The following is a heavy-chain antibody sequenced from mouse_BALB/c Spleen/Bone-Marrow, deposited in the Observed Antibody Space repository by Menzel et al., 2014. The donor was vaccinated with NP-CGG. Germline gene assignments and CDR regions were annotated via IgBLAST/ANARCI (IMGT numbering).Heavy chain of an antibody. D-gene: IGHD2-3*01. V-gene: IGHV1S135*01. Sequence: SGPELVKPGASVKVSCKASGYAFTNYNIHWVKQRHGKSLEWIGYIDLYNGGTSYNQKFKGKATLTVDKSSSTAYMHLNSLTSEDSAVYCCARLGDGYYDALDYWGQGTSVTVSS. CDR1: GYAFTNYN. J-gene: IGHJ4*01. CDR2: IDLYNGGT. CDR3: ARLGDGYYDALDY.